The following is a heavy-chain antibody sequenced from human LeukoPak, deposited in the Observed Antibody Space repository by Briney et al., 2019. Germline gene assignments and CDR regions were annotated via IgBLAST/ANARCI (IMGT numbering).Heavy chain of an antibody. CDR1: GFTFSHYA. V-gene: IGHV3-7*01. CDR2: INQDASAK. CDR3: ARWNIRGTAHQLDF. Sequence: GRSLRLSCAASGFTFSHYAMHWVRQAPGKGLEWVANINQDASAKYYVASVRGRFTISRDNAKNSIYLQMNSLRVDDTAVYYCARWNIRGTAHQLDFWGQGTLVTVSS. J-gene: IGHJ4*02. D-gene: IGHD1-7*01.